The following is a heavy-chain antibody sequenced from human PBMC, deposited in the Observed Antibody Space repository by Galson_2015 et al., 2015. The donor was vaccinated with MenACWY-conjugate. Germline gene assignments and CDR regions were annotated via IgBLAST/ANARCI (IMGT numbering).Heavy chain of an antibody. CDR1: GFTFSDYC. D-gene: IGHD1-1*01. Sequence: SLRLSCAASGFTFSDYCMHWVRQAPGKGLVWVSRLCGDGSGKTYAGSVKGRFSISMDHAKTTLYLQMNSLRAEDTAMYYCGRIGTPYNFGSPWGQGTLVTVSS. V-gene: IGHV3-74*01. CDR3: GRIGTPYNFGSP. J-gene: IGHJ5*02. CDR2: LCGDGSGK.